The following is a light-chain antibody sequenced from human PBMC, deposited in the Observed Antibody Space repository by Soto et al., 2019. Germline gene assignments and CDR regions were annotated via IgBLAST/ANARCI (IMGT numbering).Light chain of an antibody. Sequence: EIVMTQSPATLSVSPGERATLSCRASQSVRSNVAWYQQKPGQAPRLLIYGASTRATGIPARFSGRGSGTEFTLTISSLQSEDFAVYYCQQYNNWPAITVGQGTRMAIK. CDR2: GAS. V-gene: IGKV3D-15*01. CDR3: QQYNNWPAIT. CDR1: QSVRSN. J-gene: IGKJ5*01.